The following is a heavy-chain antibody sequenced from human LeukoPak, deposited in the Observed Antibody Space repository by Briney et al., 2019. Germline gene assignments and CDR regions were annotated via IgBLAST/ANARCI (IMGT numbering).Heavy chain of an antibody. J-gene: IGHJ4*02. V-gene: IGHV4-61*02. CDR2: IYASGST. Sequence: PSETLSLTCTVSGGSISSGNYYWSWIWQPAGKGLEWIGRIYASGSTNYNPSLKSRVTISVDTSKNQFSLKLSSVTAADTAVYYCAVYYYDSRGYLFDYWGQGTLVTVSS. CDR1: GGSISSGNYY. CDR3: AVYYYDSRGYLFDY. D-gene: IGHD3-22*01.